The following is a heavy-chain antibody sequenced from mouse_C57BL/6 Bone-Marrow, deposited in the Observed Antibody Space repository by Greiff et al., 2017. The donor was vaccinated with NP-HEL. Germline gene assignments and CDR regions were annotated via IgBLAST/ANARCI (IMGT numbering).Heavy chain of an antibody. V-gene: IGHV1-55*01. CDR3: ARDRGTTVGDYAMDY. CDR2: IYPGSGST. Sequence: VQLQQPGAELVKPGASVKMSCKASGYTFTSYWITWVKQRPGQGLEWIGDIYPGSGSTNYNEKFRSKATLTVDTSSSTAYMQLSSLTSEDSAVYYCARDRGTTVGDYAMDYWGQGTSVTVSS. J-gene: IGHJ4*01. D-gene: IGHD1-1*01. CDR1: GYTFTSYW.